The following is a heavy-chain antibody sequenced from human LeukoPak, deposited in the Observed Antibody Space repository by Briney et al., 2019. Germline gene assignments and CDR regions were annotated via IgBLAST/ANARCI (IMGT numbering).Heavy chain of an antibody. CDR2: IYTSGST. J-gene: IGHJ4*02. CDR1: GGSISSGSYY. D-gene: IGHD6-13*01. CDR3: AREFRSSSYFDY. V-gene: IGHV4-61*02. Sequence: SETLSLTCTVSGGSISSGSYYWSWIRQPAGKGLEWIGRIYTSGSTNYNPSLKSRVTISVDTSKNQFSLKLSSVTAADTAVYYCAREFRSSSYFDYWGQGTLVTVSS.